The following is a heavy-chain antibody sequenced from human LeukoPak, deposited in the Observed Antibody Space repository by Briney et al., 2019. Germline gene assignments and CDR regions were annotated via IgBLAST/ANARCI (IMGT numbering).Heavy chain of an antibody. CDR1: GFTFSSYA. CDR2: ISGSGGST. D-gene: IGHD2/OR15-2a*01. Sequence: GGSLRLSCAASGFTFSSYAMSWVRQAPGKGLEWVSAISGSGGSTYYADSVKGRFTISSDNSKNTLYLQMNSLRAEDTAVYYCAKDSMADSLPLDYWGQGTLVTVSS. V-gene: IGHV3-23*01. CDR3: AKDSMADSLPLDY. J-gene: IGHJ4*02.